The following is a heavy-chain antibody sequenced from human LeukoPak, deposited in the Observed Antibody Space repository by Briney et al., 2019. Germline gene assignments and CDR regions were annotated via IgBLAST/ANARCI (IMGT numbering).Heavy chain of an antibody. CDR2: IIPIFGTA. J-gene: IGHJ4*02. Sequence: GASVKVSCKASGYTFTSYAMNWVRQAPGQGLEWMGGIIPIFGTANYAQKFQGRVTITADKSTSTAYMELSSLRSEDTAVYYCARGWGFGDHSFFDYWGQGTLVTVSS. D-gene: IGHD3-10*01. CDR3: ARGWGFGDHSFFDY. CDR1: GYTFTSYA. V-gene: IGHV1-69*06.